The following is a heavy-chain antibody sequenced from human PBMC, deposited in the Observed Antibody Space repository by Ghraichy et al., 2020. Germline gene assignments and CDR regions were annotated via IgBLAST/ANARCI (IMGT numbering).Heavy chain of an antibody. Sequence: SETLPLTCAVYGGSFSGYYWSWIRQPPGKGLEWIGEINHSGSTNYNPSLKSRVTISVDTSKNQFSLKLSSVTAADTAVYYCARGRPPYWVVTSASGLDIWGQGTMVTVSS. CDR1: GGSFSGYY. CDR2: INHSGST. CDR3: ARGRPPYWVVTSASGLDI. D-gene: IGHD4-23*01. V-gene: IGHV4-34*01. J-gene: IGHJ3*02.